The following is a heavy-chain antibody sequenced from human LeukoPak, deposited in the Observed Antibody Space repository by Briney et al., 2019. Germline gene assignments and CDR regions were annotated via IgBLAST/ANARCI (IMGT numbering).Heavy chain of an antibody. J-gene: IGHJ5*02. Sequence: GGTLRLSCAASGFTVRSNYMSWVRQAPGKGLEWVSVMYSGDSTYYDDSVKGRFTIPRDNSKNTLDLQMNSLRAEDTAVYYCARADGYSSWFVHWGQGTLVTVSS. CDR2: MYSGDST. D-gene: IGHD5-18*01. CDR1: GFTVRSNY. CDR3: ARADGYSSWFVH. V-gene: IGHV3-53*01.